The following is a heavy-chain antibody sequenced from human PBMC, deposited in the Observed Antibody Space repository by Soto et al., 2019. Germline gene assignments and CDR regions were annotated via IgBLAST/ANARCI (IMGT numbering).Heavy chain of an antibody. CDR3: ARGGFGSGNYFYYYMDV. CDR1: GYTFTTYG. J-gene: IGHJ6*03. D-gene: IGHD3-10*01. V-gene: IGHV1-18*01. CDR2: ISAYNGNT. Sequence: QVQLVQSGADVKKPGASVKVSCKASGYTFTTYGITWVRQAPGQGLEWLGWISAYNGNTNYAQKLHGRVTMTTDTSASAAYMEGRSLRSDDTAVYYCARGGFGSGNYFYYYMDVWGEGTTVTVSS.